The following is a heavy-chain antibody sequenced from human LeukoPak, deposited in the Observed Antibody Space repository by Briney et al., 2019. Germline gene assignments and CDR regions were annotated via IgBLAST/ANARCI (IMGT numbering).Heavy chain of an antibody. Sequence: ASVKVSCKASGNTFTDYYMHWVRQAPGQGLEWMGWINPNSGGTSSAQKLQGRVTMTRDTSISTAYLELSRLRSDGTAVYYCARAAATTMANYFDYWGQGTLVTVSS. CDR3: ARAAATTMANYFDY. CDR2: INPNSGGT. J-gene: IGHJ4*02. CDR1: GNTFTDYY. V-gene: IGHV1-2*02. D-gene: IGHD6-25*01.